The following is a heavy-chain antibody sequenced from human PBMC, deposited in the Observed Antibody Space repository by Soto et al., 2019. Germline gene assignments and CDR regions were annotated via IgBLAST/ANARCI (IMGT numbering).Heavy chain of an antibody. CDR3: ARDRFPYSTGPNWFDP. Sequence: ASVKVSCKASGYTFTSYAMHWVRQAPGQRLEWLGWINAGNGNTKYSQKFQGRVTITRDTSASTASMELSSLRSEDTAVYYCARDRFPYSTGPNWFDPWGQGTLVTVSS. J-gene: IGHJ5*02. CDR2: INAGNGNT. D-gene: IGHD6-19*01. V-gene: IGHV1-3*01. CDR1: GYTFTSYA.